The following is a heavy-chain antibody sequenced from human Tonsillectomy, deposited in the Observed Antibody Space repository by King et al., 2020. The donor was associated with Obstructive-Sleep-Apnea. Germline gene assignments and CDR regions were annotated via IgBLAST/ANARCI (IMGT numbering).Heavy chain of an antibody. CDR3: ARDSHLGATSKYFQH. CDR2: VKQDGSDK. J-gene: IGHJ1*01. D-gene: IGHD1-26*01. V-gene: IGHV3-7*01. Sequence: VQLVESGGGLVQPGGSLRLSCAASGFNFSTYWMTWVRQAPGKGLEWVANVKQDGSDKYYVESVKGRFAISRDNAKNSLFLQMNSLGAEDTAVYYCARDSHLGATSKYFQHWGQGTLVTVSS. CDR1: GFNFSTYW.